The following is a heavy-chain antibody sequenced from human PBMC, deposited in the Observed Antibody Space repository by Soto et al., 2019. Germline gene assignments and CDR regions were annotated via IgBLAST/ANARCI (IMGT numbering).Heavy chain of an antibody. V-gene: IGHV4-34*01. CDR2: INHSGST. Sequence: PSETLSLTCAVYGGSFSGYYWSWIRQPPGKGLEWIGEINHSGSTNYNPSLKSRVTISVDTSKNQFSLKLSSVTAADTAVYYCARCTGARVGVNGRRWFDPWGQGTLVTVSS. CDR3: ARCTGARVGVNGRRWFDP. D-gene: IGHD2-2*01. J-gene: IGHJ5*02. CDR1: GGSFSGYY.